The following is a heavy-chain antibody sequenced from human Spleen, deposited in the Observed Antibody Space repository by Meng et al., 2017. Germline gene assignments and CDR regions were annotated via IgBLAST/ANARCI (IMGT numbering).Heavy chain of an antibody. V-gene: IGHV4-39*07. CDR1: GGAINSYH. Sequence: SETLSLTCTVSGGAINSYHWSWIRQPPGKGLEWIGSIYYTGNTYYNASLKSRVTISIDTSKNQFSLKLSSVTAADTAVYYCARDKLLWFGELFSGMDVWGQGTTVTVSS. J-gene: IGHJ6*02. CDR3: ARDKLLWFGELFSGMDV. CDR2: IYYTGNT. D-gene: IGHD3-10*01.